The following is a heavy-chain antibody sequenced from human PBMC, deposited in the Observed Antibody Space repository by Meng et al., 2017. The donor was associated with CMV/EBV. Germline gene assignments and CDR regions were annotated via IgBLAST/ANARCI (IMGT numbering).Heavy chain of an antibody. CDR1: GGTFSSYT. J-gene: IGHJ6*02. CDR3: ASSAGGHYYYYGMDV. Sequence: SVKVSCKASGGTFSSYTISWVRQAPGQGLEWMGRIIPILGIANYAQKFQGRVTIIADKSTSTAYMELRSLRSDDTAVYYCASSAGGHYYYYGMDVWGQGTTVTVSS. V-gene: IGHV1-69*02. D-gene: IGHD3-10*01. CDR2: IIPILGIA.